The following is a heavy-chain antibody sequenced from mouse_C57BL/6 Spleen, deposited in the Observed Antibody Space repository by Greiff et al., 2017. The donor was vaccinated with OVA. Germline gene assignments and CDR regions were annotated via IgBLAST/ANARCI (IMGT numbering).Heavy chain of an antibody. J-gene: IGHJ4*01. CDR1: CYTFTSSW. V-gene: IGHV1-7*01. D-gene: IGHD2-2*01. Sequence: QVQLQQSGAELAKPGASVKLSCKASCYTFTSSWMHWVKQRPGQGLEWIGNINPCSGYTKYNQKFKDKATLTADKSSSTAYMQLSSLTYEDSAVYYCARWRLRRPIDYWGQGTSVTVSS. CDR3: ARWRLRRPIDY. CDR2: INPCSGYT.